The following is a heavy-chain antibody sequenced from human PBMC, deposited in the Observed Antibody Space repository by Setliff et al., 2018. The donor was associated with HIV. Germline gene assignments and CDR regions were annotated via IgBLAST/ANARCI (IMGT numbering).Heavy chain of an antibody. CDR3: ARWSCGRTTCYDSPYNWFDP. CDR1: GGTFSSYA. CDR2: ISPYNGHT. V-gene: IGHV1-18*01. Sequence: ASVKVSCKASGGTFSSYAISWVRQAPGQGLEWMGWISPYNGHTNYAQRLQGRVTMSTDTSTSTAYMELTSLRFDDTAVYYCARWSCGRTTCYDSPYNWFDPWGQGTLVTVSS. D-gene: IGHD2-2*01. J-gene: IGHJ5*02.